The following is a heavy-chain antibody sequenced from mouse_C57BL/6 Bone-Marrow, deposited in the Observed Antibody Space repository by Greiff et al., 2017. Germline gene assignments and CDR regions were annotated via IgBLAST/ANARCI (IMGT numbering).Heavy chain of an antibody. Sequence: EVHLVESGGGLVQSGRSLRLSCATSGFTFSDFYMEWVRQAPGKGLEWIAASRNKANDYTTEYSASVKGRFIVSRDTSQSILYLQMNALRAEDTAIYYCARDKDYEGYFDVWGTGTTVTVSS. CDR2: SRNKANDYTT. CDR3: ARDKDYEGYFDV. CDR1: GFTFSDFY. V-gene: IGHV7-1*01. D-gene: IGHD2-4*01. J-gene: IGHJ1*03.